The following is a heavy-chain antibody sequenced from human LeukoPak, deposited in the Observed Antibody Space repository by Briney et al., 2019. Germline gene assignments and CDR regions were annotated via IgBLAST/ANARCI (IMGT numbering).Heavy chain of an antibody. Sequence: PWGSLRLSCAASGFTLRTYSMNWVRQAPGKGLEWFSSISSSSSYIYYADSVKGRFTISRDNSKNTLYLQMNSLRAEDTAVYYCAKERVDWRYFDYWGQGTLVTVSS. V-gene: IGHV3-21*01. CDR2: ISSSSSYI. D-gene: IGHD3-9*01. CDR3: AKERVDWRYFDY. J-gene: IGHJ4*02. CDR1: GFTLRTYS.